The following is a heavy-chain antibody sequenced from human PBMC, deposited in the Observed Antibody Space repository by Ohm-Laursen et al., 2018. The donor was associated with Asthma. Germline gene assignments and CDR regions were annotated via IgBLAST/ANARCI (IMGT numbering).Heavy chain of an antibody. CDR2: ISDSETT. V-gene: IGHV4-61*08. CDR1: GGSIGSDDYY. D-gene: IGHD1-1*01. J-gene: IGHJ6*02. Sequence: SQTLSLTCTVSGGSIGSDDYYWSWIRQPPGKGLEWIGYISDSETTNYNPSLKSRVTISVETSKNQFFLILRSVTAADTAVCHCARANSVSGSYYYVMDVWGQGTTVTVSS. CDR3: ARANSVSGSYYYVMDV.